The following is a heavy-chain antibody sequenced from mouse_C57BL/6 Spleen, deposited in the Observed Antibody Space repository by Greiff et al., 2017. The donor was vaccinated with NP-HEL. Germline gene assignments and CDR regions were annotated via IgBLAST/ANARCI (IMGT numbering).Heavy chain of an antibody. CDR1: GYAFSSSW. J-gene: IGHJ4*01. Sequence: VQLQQSGPELVKPGASVKISCKASGYAFSSSWMNWVKQRPGKGLEWIGRIYPGDGDTNYNGKFKGKATLTADKSSSTAYMQLSGLTSEDSAVYFCARGAMDYWGQGTSVTVSS. CDR2: IYPGDGDT. V-gene: IGHV1-82*01. CDR3: ARGAMDY.